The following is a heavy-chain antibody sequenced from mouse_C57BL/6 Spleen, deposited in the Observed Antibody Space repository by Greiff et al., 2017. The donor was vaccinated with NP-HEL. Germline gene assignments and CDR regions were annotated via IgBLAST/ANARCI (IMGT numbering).Heavy chain of an antibody. CDR1: GYAFSSYW. D-gene: IGHD2-1*01. Sequence: VQLQQSGAELVKPGASVKISCKASGYAFSSYWMNWVKQRPGKGLEWIGQIYPGDGDTNYNGKFKGKATLTADKSSSTAYMQLSSLTSEDSAVYFCARPLYGNYWFAYWGQGTLVTVSA. CDR3: ARPLYGNYWFAY. CDR2: IYPGDGDT. J-gene: IGHJ3*01. V-gene: IGHV1-80*01.